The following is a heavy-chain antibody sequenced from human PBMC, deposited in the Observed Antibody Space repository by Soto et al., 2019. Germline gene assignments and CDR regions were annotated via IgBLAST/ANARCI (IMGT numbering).Heavy chain of an antibody. J-gene: IGHJ4*02. CDR2: ISGSGGST. CDR1: GFTFSSYA. D-gene: IGHD2-2*01. V-gene: IGHV3-23*01. Sequence: PGGSLRLSCAASGFTFSSYAMSWVRQAPGKGLEWVSAISGSGGSTYYADSVKGRFTISRDNSKNTLYLQMNSLRAEDTAVYYCAKDLGYCSSTSCPGAFGYWGQGTLVTVSS. CDR3: AKDLGYCSSTSCPGAFGY.